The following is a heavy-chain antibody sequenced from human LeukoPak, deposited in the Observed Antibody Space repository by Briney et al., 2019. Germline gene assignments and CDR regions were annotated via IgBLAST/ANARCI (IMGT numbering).Heavy chain of an antibody. J-gene: IGHJ4*02. D-gene: IGHD6-6*01. V-gene: IGHV3-30*02. CDR3: AKDQYSSSYYFDY. CDR1: GFTFSSYG. Sequence: GGSLRLSCAASGFTFSSYGMHWFRQAPGKGLAWVAFIRYDGGNKYYAGSVKGRFTISRDNSKNTLYLQMNSLRAEDTAVYYCAKDQYSSSYYFDYWGQGTLVTVSS. CDR2: IRYDGGNK.